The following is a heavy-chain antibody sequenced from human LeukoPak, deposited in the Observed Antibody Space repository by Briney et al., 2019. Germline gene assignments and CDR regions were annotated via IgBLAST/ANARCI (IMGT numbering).Heavy chain of an antibody. CDR2: ISKDGSEK. V-gene: IGHV3-7*01. CDR3: ARDQRASPSPADY. J-gene: IGHJ4*02. Sequence: GGSLRLSCAASGFTFSGSWMTWVRQAPGKGLEWVANISKDGSEKYYLDSVKGRLTISRDNAKNSLYLQMNSLRAEDTAVYFCARDQRASPSPADYWGQGTLVTVSS. CDR1: GFTFSGSW.